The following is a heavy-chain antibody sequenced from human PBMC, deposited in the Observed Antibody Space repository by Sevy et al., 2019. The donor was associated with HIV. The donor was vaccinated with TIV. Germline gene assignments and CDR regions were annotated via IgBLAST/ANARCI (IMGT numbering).Heavy chain of an antibody. J-gene: IGHJ6*02. Sequence: GSVKVSCKTSGYSFNVYYIHWLRRAPGQGLERTGWINPKTRGTNYAQQFQGRVTMTRDTSINTTYMELSSLTSDDTAVYLCARDMRDRRSPYYYAMDVWGQGTAVTVSS. CDR3: ARDMRDRRSPYYYAMDV. V-gene: IGHV1-2*02. D-gene: IGHD3-16*01. CDR1: GYSFNVYY. CDR2: INPKTRGT.